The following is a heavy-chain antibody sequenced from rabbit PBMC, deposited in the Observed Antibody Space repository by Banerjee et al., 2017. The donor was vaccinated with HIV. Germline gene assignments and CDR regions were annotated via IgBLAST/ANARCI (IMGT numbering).Heavy chain of an antibody. CDR1: GFSLSSDYD. CDR3: ARDGFGTGPDYDL. V-gene: IGHV1S45*01. CDR2: IYAGSSGNT. J-gene: IGHJ4*01. D-gene: IGHD7-1*01. Sequence: QEQLEESGGDLVKPEGSLTVTCTASGFSLSSDYDMCWVRQAPGKGLEWIACIYAGSSGNTYYATWAKGRFTISKASWTTVTLQMTSLTAADTATYFCARDGFGTGPDYDLWGPGTLVTVS.